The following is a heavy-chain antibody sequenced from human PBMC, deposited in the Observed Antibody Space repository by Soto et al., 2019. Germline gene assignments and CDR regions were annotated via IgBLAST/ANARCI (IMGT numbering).Heavy chain of an antibody. J-gene: IGHJ4*02. D-gene: IGHD3-10*01. CDR1: GFTFSSYA. CDR2: ISYDGSNK. Sequence: QVQLVESGGGVVQPGRSLRLSCAASGFTFSSYAMHWVRQAPGKGLEWVAVISYDGSNKYYADSVKGRFTISRDNSKNTLYLQMNSLRAEDMAVYYCARAPGAFDYWGQGTLVTVSS. V-gene: IGHV3-30-3*01. CDR3: ARAPGAFDY.